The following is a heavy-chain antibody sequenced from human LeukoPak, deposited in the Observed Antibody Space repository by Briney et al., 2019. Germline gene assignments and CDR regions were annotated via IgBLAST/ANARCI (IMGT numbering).Heavy chain of an antibody. CDR1: GGTFSSYA. J-gene: IGHJ6*04. D-gene: IGHD3-3*01. CDR3: AREVTYYDFWSGYTPSGMDV. CDR2: IIPIFGTA. V-gene: IGHV1-69*13. Sequence: SXKVSCKASGGTFSSYAISWVRQAPGQGLEWMGGIIPIFGTANYAQKFQGRVTITADESTSTAYMELSSLRSEDTAVYYCAREVTYYDFWSGYTPSGMDVWGKGTTVTVSS.